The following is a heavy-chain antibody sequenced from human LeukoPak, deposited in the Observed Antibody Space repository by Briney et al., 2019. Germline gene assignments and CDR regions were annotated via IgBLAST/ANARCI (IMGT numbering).Heavy chain of an antibody. J-gene: IGHJ4*02. D-gene: IGHD6-6*01. V-gene: IGHV4-59*08. CDR1: GGSISSYY. CDR2: IYYSGST. Sequence: PSETLSLTCTVSGGSISSYYWSWIRQPPGKGLEWIGYIYYSGSTNYNPSLKSRVNMSVDTSKNQFSLKLNSVTAADTAVYYCARHISSSSLAFDYWGQGTLVTVSS. CDR3: ARHISSSSLAFDY.